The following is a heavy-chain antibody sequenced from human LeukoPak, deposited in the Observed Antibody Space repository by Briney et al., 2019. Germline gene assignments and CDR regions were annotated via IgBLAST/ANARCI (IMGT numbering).Heavy chain of an antibody. CDR3: ARRNGSGSYYLRGYFDY. CDR1: GGSFSGYY. D-gene: IGHD3-10*01. Sequence: SETLSLTCAVYGGSFSGYYWSWIRQPPGKGLEWIGEINHSGSTNYNPSLKSRVTISVDTSKNQFSLKLSSVTAADTAVYYCARRNGSGSYYLRGYFDYWGQGTLVTVSS. V-gene: IGHV4-34*01. J-gene: IGHJ4*02. CDR2: INHSGST.